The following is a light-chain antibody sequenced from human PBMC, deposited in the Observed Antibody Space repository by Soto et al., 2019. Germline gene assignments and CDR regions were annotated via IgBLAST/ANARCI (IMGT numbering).Light chain of an antibody. CDR3: QQYVGSLT. CDR2: GAS. CDR1: QSVSSIY. V-gene: IGKV3-20*01. Sequence: EIVLTQSPGTLSLSPGERGTVSCRTSQSVSSIYLAWYQQKPGQAPRLLIYGASSRATGIPDRFSGSGSGTDFTLTISRLEPEDFAVYYCQQYVGSLTFGPGTKVDIK. J-gene: IGKJ3*01.